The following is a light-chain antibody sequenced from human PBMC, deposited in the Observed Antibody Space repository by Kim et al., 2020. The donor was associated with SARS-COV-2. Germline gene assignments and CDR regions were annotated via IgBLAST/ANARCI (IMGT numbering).Light chain of an antibody. V-gene: IGLV1-44*01. CDR1: SSNIGSNT. Sequence: GQRVTSSCSGSSSNIGSNTVHWYQQFPGTAPQLLIDTDDRRPSGVSDRVSCSKSGTSASLAISALRSEDEAAYYCATWDDSLDVWMFGGGTKVTVL. J-gene: IGLJ3*02. CDR2: TDD. CDR3: ATWDDSLDVWM.